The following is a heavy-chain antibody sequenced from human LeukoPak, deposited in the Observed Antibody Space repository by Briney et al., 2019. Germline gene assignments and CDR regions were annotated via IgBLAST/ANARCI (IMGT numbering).Heavy chain of an antibody. Sequence: GGSLRLSCAASGFTFSSYAMSWVRQAPGKGLEWVSAISGSGGSTYYADSVKGRFTISRDNSKNTLYLQMNSLRAEDTAVHYCAKGKEIGTTSRWFDPWGQGTLVTVSS. V-gene: IGHV3-23*01. D-gene: IGHD1-1*01. CDR2: ISGSGGST. CDR1: GFTFSSYA. CDR3: AKGKEIGTTSRWFDP. J-gene: IGHJ5*02.